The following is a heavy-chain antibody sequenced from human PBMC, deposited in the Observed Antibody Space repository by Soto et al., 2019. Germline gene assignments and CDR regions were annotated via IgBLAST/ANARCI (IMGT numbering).Heavy chain of an antibody. D-gene: IGHD1-26*01. Sequence: QVQLQESGPGLVKPSETLSLTCNVSGGSIRSYYWSWVRQPAGKPLEWIGLIYTSGSTNYNPSLKSRVSVSVDTSKNKFSREVTSVTAADTAVYYGAREGASGFGMDVWGLGTTVTVSS. CDR3: AREGASGFGMDV. CDR2: IYTSGST. V-gene: IGHV4-4*07. CDR1: GGSIRSYY. J-gene: IGHJ6*02.